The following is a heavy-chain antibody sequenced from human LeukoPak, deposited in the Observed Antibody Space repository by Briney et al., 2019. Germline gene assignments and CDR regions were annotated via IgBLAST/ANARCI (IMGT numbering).Heavy chain of an antibody. D-gene: IGHD1-7*01. J-gene: IGHJ4*02. CDR1: GFPLSNNG. Sequence: GRPLRLSCAASGFPLSNNGMHWVRQAPGKGLEWVAVVSYEGKSQYYADSVRGRFTISRDNSKNTLYLQMNSLRGEDAAVYYCAKDREGTTYHNWGQVTLVTVSS. CDR3: AKDREGTTYHN. CDR2: VSYEGKSQ. V-gene: IGHV3-30*18.